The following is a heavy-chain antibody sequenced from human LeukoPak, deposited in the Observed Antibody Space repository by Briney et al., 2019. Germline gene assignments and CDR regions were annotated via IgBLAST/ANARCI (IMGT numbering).Heavy chain of an antibody. CDR2: IYTSGST. CDR1: GGSISSGSYY. Sequence: SETLSLTCTVSGGSISSGSYYWSWIRQPAGKGLEWIVRIYTSGSTNYNPSLKRRVTFSVNTCKNQLSLKLSSVTAADTAVYYCARSGSYGTDYWGQGTLVTVSS. D-gene: IGHD1-26*01. V-gene: IGHV4-61*02. J-gene: IGHJ4*02. CDR3: ARSGSYGTDY.